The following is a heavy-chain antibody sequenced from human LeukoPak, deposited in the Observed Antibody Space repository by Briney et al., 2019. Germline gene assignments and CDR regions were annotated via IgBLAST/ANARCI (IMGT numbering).Heavy chain of an antibody. V-gene: IGHV4-39*07. Sequence: PSETLSLTCTVSGGSLRSTYYWGWIRQPPGKGLEWMGSMYYTGTTYYNPSLKTRVTMSFDTSKNQFSLNLSSVTAADTAVYYCARDLNGEGYYFDYWGQGTLVTVSS. CDR3: ARDLNGEGYYFDY. J-gene: IGHJ4*02. CDR1: GGSLRSTYY. D-gene: IGHD2-8*01. CDR2: MYYTGTT.